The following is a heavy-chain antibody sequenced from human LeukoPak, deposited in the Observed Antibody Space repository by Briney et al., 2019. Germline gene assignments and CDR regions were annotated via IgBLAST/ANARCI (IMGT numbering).Heavy chain of an antibody. V-gene: IGHV3-23*01. CDR1: GFTFSSYA. CDR2: ISDSGGST. Sequence: GGSLRLSCAASGFTFSSYAMSWVRQAPGKGLEWVSTISDSGGSTYYADSVKGRFTISRDNAKNSLYLQMNSLRAEDMALYYCAKDIGEAAAGSGFDYWGQGTLVTVSS. J-gene: IGHJ4*02. D-gene: IGHD6-13*01. CDR3: AKDIGEAAAGSGFDY.